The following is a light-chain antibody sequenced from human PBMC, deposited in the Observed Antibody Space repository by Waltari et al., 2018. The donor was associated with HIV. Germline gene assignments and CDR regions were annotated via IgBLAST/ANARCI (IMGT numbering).Light chain of an antibody. CDR2: GAS. CDR1: QSIGSD. CDR3: QQYNNWPPMYT. V-gene: IGKV3-15*01. J-gene: IGKJ2*01. Sequence: EIVMTQSPATLSVSPGERATLSCRASQSIGSDLAWYQQKPGQAPRLLIYGASTRATGIPARFSGRGSGTEFTLTISSLQSEDFAVYSCQQYNNWPPMYTFGQGTKLEIK.